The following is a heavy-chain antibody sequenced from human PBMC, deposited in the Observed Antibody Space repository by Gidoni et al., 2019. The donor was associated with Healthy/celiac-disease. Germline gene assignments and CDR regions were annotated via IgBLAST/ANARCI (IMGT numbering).Heavy chain of an antibody. CDR2: ISGSGGST. CDR1: GFPFSSYA. D-gene: IGHD2-15*01. V-gene: IGHV3-23*01. Sequence: EVPLLESVGGLVQPGGSLRLSCAASGFPFSSYAMSWVRQAPGKGLEWVSAISGSGGSTYYADSVKGRFTISRDNSKNTLYLQMNSLRAEDTAVYYCAKVTDLEFVVVVAAYYYYGMDVWGQGTTVTVSS. CDR3: AKVTDLEFVVVVAAYYYYGMDV. J-gene: IGHJ6*02.